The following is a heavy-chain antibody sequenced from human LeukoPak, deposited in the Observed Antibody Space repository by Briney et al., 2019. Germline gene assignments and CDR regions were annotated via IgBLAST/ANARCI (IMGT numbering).Heavy chain of an antibody. D-gene: IGHD3-9*01. J-gene: IGHJ4*02. CDR3: AKDRVLRYFDWLDWAHEIDY. CDR1: GFTFSSYG. V-gene: IGHV3-30*18. CDR2: ISYDGSNK. Sequence: PGGSLRLSCAASGFTFSSYGMHWVRQAPGKGLEWVAVISYDGSNKYYADSVKGRFTISRDNSKNTLYLQMNSLRAEDTAVYYCAKDRVLRYFDWLDWAHEIDYWGQGTLVTVSS.